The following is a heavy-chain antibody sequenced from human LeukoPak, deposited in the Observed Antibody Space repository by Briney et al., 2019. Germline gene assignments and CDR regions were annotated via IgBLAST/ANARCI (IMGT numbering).Heavy chain of an antibody. CDR1: GYSISSGYY. CDR2: IYHIGKT. Sequence: SETLSLTCTVSGYSISSGYYWGWIRQSPGKGLEWVGSIYHIGKTYYNPSLRSRLIISVDTSKNQLSLSLNSLTAADSALYYCARGAGAFGSSSYHFDYWGQGILVTVSS. D-gene: IGHD6-6*01. J-gene: IGHJ4*02. V-gene: IGHV4-38-2*02. CDR3: ARGAGAFGSSSYHFDY.